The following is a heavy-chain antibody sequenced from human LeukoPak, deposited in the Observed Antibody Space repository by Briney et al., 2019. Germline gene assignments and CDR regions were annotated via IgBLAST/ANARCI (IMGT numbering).Heavy chain of an antibody. CDR2: INHSGST. D-gene: IGHD5-18*01. CDR3: ARPRYGDPDNFDY. CDR1: GGSFSGYY. V-gene: IGHV4-34*01. Sequence: SETLSLTCAVYGGSFSGYYWSWIRQPPGKGLEWIGEINHSGSTNYNPSLKSRVTISVDTSKNQFSLKLSSVTAADTAVYYCARPRYGDPDNFDYWDQGTLVTVSS. J-gene: IGHJ4*02.